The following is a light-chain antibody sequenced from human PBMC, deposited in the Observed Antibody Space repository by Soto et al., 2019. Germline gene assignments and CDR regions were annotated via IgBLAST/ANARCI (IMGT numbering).Light chain of an antibody. CDR3: CSYAGSYSYV. J-gene: IGLJ1*01. CDR1: SSDVGGYNY. CDR2: DVT. Sequence: QSVLTQPRSVSGSAGQSVAISCTGTSSDVGGYNYVSWYQQHPGKAPKLMIYDVTKRPSGVPDRFSASKSGNTASLTISGLQADDEADYYCCSYAGSYSYVFGTGTKVTVX. V-gene: IGLV2-11*01.